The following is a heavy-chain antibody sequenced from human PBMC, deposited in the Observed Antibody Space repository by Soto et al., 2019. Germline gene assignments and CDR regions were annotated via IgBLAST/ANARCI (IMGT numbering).Heavy chain of an antibody. CDR1: GYTFTSYA. CDR2: INAGNGNT. Sequence: GASGKVSCKGSGYTFTSYAMHWVRQAPGPRLEWMGWINAGNGNTKYSQKFQGRVTITRDTSASTAYMELSSLRSEDTAVYYCARSIVVVTALDYWGQGTLVTVSS. D-gene: IGHD2-21*02. J-gene: IGHJ4*02. V-gene: IGHV1-3*01. CDR3: ARSIVVVTALDY.